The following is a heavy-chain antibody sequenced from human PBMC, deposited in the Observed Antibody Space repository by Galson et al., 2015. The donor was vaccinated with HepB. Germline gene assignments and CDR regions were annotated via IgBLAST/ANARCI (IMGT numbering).Heavy chain of an antibody. CDR1: GFTFSNYY. D-gene: IGHD3-16*02. CDR2: ISSSSSYT. J-gene: IGHJ4*02. CDR3: ARRYRGPRGFSDY. V-gene: IGHV3-11*06. Sequence: SLRLSCAASGFTFSNYYMSWIRQAPGKGLEWVSYISSSSSYTNYADSVKGRFTISRDNAKNSLYLQMNSLRAEDTAVYYCARRYRGPRGFSDYWGQGTLVTVSS.